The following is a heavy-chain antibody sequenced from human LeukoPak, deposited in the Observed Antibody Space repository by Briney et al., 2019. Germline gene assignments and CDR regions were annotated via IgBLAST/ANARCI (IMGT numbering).Heavy chain of an antibody. CDR3: ARDIKHQLPVPYYYCYGMDV. CDR2: ISSSSSYI. D-gene: IGHD2-2*01. V-gene: IGHV3-21*01. J-gene: IGHJ6*02. Sequence: GGSLRLSCAASGFTFSSYSMNWVRQAPGKGLEWVSSISSSSSYIYYADSVKGRFTISRDNAKNSLYLQMNSLRAEDTAVYYCARDIKHQLPVPYYYCYGMDVWGQGTTVTVSS. CDR1: GFTFSSYS.